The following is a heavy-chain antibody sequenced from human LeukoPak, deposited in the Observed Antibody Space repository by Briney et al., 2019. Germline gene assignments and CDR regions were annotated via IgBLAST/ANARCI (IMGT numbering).Heavy chain of an antibody. J-gene: IGHJ4*02. CDR1: GFTFSNLW. V-gene: IGHV3-7*05. D-gene: IGHD6-13*01. CDR3: ATGRQLDY. CDR2: INQDRSDK. Sequence: GGSLRLSCAASGFTFSNLWMSWVRQAPGKGLEWVANINQDRSDKYYVDSVKGRFTISRDNAKNSLYLPMNSLRAEDTAVSFFATGRQLDYWGQGTLVTVSS.